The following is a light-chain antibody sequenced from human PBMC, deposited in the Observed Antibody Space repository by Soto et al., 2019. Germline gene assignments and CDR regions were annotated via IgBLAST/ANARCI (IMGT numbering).Light chain of an antibody. CDR2: DVS. J-gene: IGKJ5*01. CDR1: QSINKW. Sequence: DIQMTQSPSTLSASVGDTVTITCRASQSINKWLAWYQQKPGKAPKLLIYDVSKLETGVPSRFSGSGSGTDFTLTISSLQPEDIATYFCQQYDDLPITFGQGTRLEIK. CDR3: QQYDDLPIT. V-gene: IGKV1-33*01.